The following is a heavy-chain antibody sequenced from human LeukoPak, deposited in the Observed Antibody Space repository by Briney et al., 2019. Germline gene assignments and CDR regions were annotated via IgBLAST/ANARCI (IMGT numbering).Heavy chain of an antibody. J-gene: IGHJ4*02. Sequence: GGSLRLSCAAPGFTFSSHSMNWVRQAPGKGLEWVSYISSSSSTIYYADSVKGRFTISRDNAKNSLYLQMNSLRDEDTAVYYCTRGFYYDTSSYYYEGDYWGQGTLVTVSS. CDR3: TRGFYYDTSSYYYEGDY. CDR2: ISSSSSTI. V-gene: IGHV3-48*02. D-gene: IGHD3-22*01. CDR1: GFTFSSHS.